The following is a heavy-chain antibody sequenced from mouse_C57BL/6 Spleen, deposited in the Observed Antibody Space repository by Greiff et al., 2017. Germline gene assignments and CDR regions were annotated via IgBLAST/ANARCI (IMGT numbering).Heavy chain of an antibody. Sequence: EVLLVESGGGLVKPGGSLKLSCAASGFTFSSYAMSWVRQTPEKRLEWVATISDGGSYTYYPDNVKGRFTISRDNAKNNLYLQMSHLKSEDTAMYYCARDDGYYRFDYWGQGTTLTVSS. CDR1: GFTFSSYA. J-gene: IGHJ2*01. V-gene: IGHV5-4*01. CDR2: ISDGGSYT. CDR3: ARDDGYYRFDY. D-gene: IGHD2-3*01.